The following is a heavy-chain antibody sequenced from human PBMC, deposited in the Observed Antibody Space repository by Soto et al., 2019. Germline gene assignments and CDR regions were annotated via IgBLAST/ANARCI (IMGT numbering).Heavy chain of an antibody. CDR2: IYYSGST. Sequence: SETLSLTCTVSGGSISSGDYYWSWIRQPPGKGLEWIGYIYYSGSTYYNPSLKSRVTISVDTSKNQFSLKLSSVTAADTAVYYCDRDRDYGMDVWGQGTTVTVSS. CDR3: DRDRDYGMDV. J-gene: IGHJ6*02. V-gene: IGHV4-30-4*01. CDR1: GGSISSGDYY.